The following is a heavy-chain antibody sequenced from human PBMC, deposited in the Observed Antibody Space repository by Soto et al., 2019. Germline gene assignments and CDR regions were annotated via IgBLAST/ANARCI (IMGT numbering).Heavy chain of an antibody. J-gene: IGHJ4*02. D-gene: IGHD1-26*01. CDR2: INPRGGST. Sequence: ASVKVSCKASGYTFTSYYMHWVRQAPGQGLEWMGMINPRGGSTSYAQKFQGRVTITADTSTGTAYMELSSLRFDDTAMYYCATEKYGAGRVGVFHWGQGTQVTVSS. CDR3: ATEKYGAGRVGVFH. V-gene: IGHV1-46*01. CDR1: GYTFTSYY.